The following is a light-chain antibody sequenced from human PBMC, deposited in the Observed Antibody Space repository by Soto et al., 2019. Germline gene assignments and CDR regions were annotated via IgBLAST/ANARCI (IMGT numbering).Light chain of an antibody. Sequence: QSALTQPASVSGSPGQSITISCTGASSDVGNYNYVSWYQQHTGKAPKLIIYDVSNRPSGVSNRFSGSKSGNTASLTISGLQAEDEADYYCSSYTSSATLYGSGTVTKVXVL. V-gene: IGLV2-14*03. CDR2: DVS. CDR3: SSYTSSATLYG. J-gene: IGLJ1*01. CDR1: SSDVGNYNY.